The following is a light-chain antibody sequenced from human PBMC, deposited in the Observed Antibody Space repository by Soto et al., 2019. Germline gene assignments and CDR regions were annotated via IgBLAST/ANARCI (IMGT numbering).Light chain of an antibody. CDR3: MHATLFPV. CDR2: KIS. V-gene: IGKV2-24*01. Sequence: DVVMTQSPLSLPVTLGQPASISCRSNQSLVHSDGIAYFSWFQQRPGRSPRRLIYKISNRFSGVPDRFSGSGAGTDFTLKISRVEAEDVGIYFCMHATLFPVFGQGTKVDIK. J-gene: IGKJ1*01. CDR1: QSLVHSDGIAY.